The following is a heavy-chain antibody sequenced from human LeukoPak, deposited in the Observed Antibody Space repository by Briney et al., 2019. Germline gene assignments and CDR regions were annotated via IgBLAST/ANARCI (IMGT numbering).Heavy chain of an antibody. V-gene: IGHV4-59*08. CDR2: IYYSGST. CDR3: GRPAPAVAGWGRALDI. Sequence: SETLSLTCTVSGGSISSYYWSWIRQPPGKGLEWIGYIYYSGSTNYNPSLKSRVTISVDTSKNQFSLKLNSVTAADSAVYYCGRPAPAVAGWGRALDIWGHGTMVTVAS. CDR1: GGSISSYY. J-gene: IGHJ3*02. D-gene: IGHD6-19*01.